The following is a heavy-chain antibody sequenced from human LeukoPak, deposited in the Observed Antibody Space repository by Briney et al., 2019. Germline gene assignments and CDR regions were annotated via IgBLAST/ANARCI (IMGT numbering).Heavy chain of an antibody. D-gene: IGHD2-2*01. V-gene: IGHV3-30*18. CDR3: AKDLSGYCSSTSCYATDY. CDR2: ISYDGNNK. Sequence: GRSLRLSCVTTGFTFSKYGMHWVRQAPGKGLEWVAVISYDGNNKYYADSVKGRFTISRDNSKNTLYLQMNSLRAEDTAVYYCAKDLSGYCSSTSCYATDYWGQGTLVTVSS. J-gene: IGHJ4*02. CDR1: GFTFSKYG.